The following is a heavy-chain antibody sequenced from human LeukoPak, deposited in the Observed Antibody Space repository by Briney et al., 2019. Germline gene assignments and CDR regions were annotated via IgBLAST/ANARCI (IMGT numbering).Heavy chain of an antibody. V-gene: IGHV1-46*01. D-gene: IGHD2-21*02. CDR1: GYTFTSYY. CDR3: ARDLGVVTAIHSQYYFDY. J-gene: IGHJ4*02. Sequence: ASVKVSCKASGYTFTSYYMHWVRQAPGQGLEWMGIINPSGGSTSYAQKFQGRVTMTRDTSTSTVYMELSRLRSEDTAVYYCARDLGVVTAIHSQYYFDYWGQGTLVTVSS. CDR2: INPSGGST.